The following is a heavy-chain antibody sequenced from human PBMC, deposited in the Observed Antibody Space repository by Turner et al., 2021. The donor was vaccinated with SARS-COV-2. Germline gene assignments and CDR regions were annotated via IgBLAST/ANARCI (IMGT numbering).Heavy chain of an antibody. Sequence: EVQLVESGGGLIQPGGSLRLSCAASGFSFSDYSMNWVRQAPGKGLEWVSSISSSSSYIYYADSVKGRFTISRDNAKNSLYLQMNSLRAEDTAVYYCARDLRSGSFPYWGQGTLVTVSS. CDR3: ARDLRSGSFPY. CDR2: ISSSSSYI. D-gene: IGHD1-26*01. CDR1: GFSFSDYS. V-gene: IGHV3-21*01. J-gene: IGHJ4*02.